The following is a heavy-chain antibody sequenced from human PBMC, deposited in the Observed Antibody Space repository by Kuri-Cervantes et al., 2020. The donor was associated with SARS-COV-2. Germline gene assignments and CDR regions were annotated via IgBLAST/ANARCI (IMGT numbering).Heavy chain of an antibody. Sequence: SQTLSLTCDVSGGSIDSTTYYWAWIRQPPGEGLEWIASLYRNGYTYHNPSVKSRATIAVDKSRNHFSLKLTSVTAEDTAVYFCASLRSGPTHSLPGGPNAFDLWGRGILVTVSS. J-gene: IGHJ3*01. CDR1: GGSIDSTTYY. D-gene: IGHD2-8*02. V-gene: IGHV4-39*01. CDR3: ASLRSGPTHSLPGGPNAFDL. CDR2: LYRNGYT.